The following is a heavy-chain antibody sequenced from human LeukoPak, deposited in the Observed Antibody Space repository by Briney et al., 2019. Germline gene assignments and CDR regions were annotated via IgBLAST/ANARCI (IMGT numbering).Heavy chain of an antibody. Sequence: PGGSLRLSCAASGFTFSSYSMNWVRQAPGKGLEWVSYISSSSSTIYYADSVKGRFTISRDNSKNTLYLQMNSLRAEDTAVCYCAKDFSSTSSYMDVWGKGTTVTVSS. CDR1: GFTFSSYS. CDR3: AKDFSSTSSYMDV. V-gene: IGHV3-48*01. D-gene: IGHD2-2*01. CDR2: ISSSSSTI. J-gene: IGHJ6*03.